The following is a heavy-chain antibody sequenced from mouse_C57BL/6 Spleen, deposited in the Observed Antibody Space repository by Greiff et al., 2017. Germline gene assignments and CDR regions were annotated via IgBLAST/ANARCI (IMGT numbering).Heavy chain of an antibody. CDR2: INPNYGTT. D-gene: IGHD1-1*01. V-gene: IGHV1-39*01. J-gene: IGHJ1*03. Sequence: VQLQQSGPELVKPGASVKISCKASGYSFTDYNMNWVKQSNGKSLEWIGVINPNYGTTSYNQKFKGKATLTVDQSSSTAYMQLNSLTSEDSAVYYCVMTTVVADWYFDVWGTGTTVTVSS. CDR1: GYSFTDYN. CDR3: VMTTVVADWYFDV.